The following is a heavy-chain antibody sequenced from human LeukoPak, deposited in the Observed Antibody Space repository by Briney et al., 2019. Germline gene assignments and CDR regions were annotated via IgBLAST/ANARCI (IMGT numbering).Heavy chain of an antibody. CDR1: GGSISSGSYY. D-gene: IGHD1-26*01. J-gene: IGHJ5*02. CDR2: IYTSGST. Sequence: PSQTLSLTFTVSGGSISSGSYYWSWIGQPAGKGLEWIGRIYTSGSTNYNPSLKSRVTISVDTSKNQFSLKLSSVTAADTAVYYCARVIVVGATRDWFDPWGQGTLVTVSS. CDR3: ARVIVVGATRDWFDP. V-gene: IGHV4-61*02.